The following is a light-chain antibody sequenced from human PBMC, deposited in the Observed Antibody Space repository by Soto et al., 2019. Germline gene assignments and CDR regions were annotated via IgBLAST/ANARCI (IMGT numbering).Light chain of an antibody. Sequence: EIVMTQSPATLSVSPGERATLSCRASQSVNNNLAWYQQKPGQAPRLLIYGASTRATGIPARFSGSGSGTEFTLTISGLQSEDFAVYFWRQYNDWPPGGTFGQGNKVEI. CDR3: RQYNDWPPGGT. CDR2: GAS. CDR1: QSVNNN. V-gene: IGKV3-15*01. J-gene: IGKJ1*01.